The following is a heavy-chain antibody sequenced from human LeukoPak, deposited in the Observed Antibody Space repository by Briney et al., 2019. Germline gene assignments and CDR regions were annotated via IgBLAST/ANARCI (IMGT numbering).Heavy chain of an antibody. J-gene: IGHJ3*02. Sequence: SETLSLTCTVSGGSISTTSYYWGWIRQPRGKGLEWIGYIYYSGSTNYNPSLKSRVTISVDTSKNQFSLKLSSVTAADTAVYYCARDRDGYADIWGQGTMVTVSS. CDR3: ARDRDGYADI. D-gene: IGHD5-24*01. V-gene: IGHV4-61*01. CDR2: IYYSGST. CDR1: GGSISTTSYY.